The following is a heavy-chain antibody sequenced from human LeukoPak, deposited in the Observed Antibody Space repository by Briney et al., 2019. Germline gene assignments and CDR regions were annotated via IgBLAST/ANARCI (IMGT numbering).Heavy chain of an antibody. CDR2: IFSDDSDT. CDR1: GYSFGTYW. V-gene: IGHV5-51*01. CDR3: ARSWNSGYHNWFDP. Sequence: GESLKISCKGSGYSFGTYWFAWVRQMPGKGLEWMGIIFSDDSDTRYSPSFQGQVTISADKSISTAYLQWSSLKASDTAMYYCARSWNSGYHNWFDPWGQGTLVTVSS. D-gene: IGHD3-22*01. J-gene: IGHJ5*02.